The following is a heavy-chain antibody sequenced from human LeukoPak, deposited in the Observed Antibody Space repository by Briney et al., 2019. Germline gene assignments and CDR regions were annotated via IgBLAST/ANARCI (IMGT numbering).Heavy chain of an antibody. CDR2: ISYDGSNK. V-gene: IGHV3-30-3*01. Sequence: GGSLRLSCAASGFTFSSYAMHWVRQAPGKGLEWVAVISYDGSNKYYADSVKGRFTISRDDSKNTLYLQMNSLKTEDTAVYYRTTDFVLPRRPLNFWGQGTLVTVSS. CDR3: TTDFVLPRRPLNF. CDR1: GFTFSSYA. J-gene: IGHJ4*02. D-gene: IGHD3-10*01.